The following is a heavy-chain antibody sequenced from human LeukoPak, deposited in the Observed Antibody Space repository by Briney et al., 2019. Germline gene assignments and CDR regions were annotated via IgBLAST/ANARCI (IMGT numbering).Heavy chain of an antibody. CDR3: ATGPHAAMAFDY. CDR1: GYTFTGYY. D-gene: IGHD5-18*01. CDR2: INPNSGGT. V-gene: IGHV1-2*06. Sequence: ASVKVSCKASGYTFTGYYMHWVRQAPGQGLEWMGRINPNSGGTNYAQKFQGRVTMTEDTSTDTAYMELSSLRSEDTAVCYCATGPHAAMAFDYWGQGTLVTVSS. J-gene: IGHJ4*02.